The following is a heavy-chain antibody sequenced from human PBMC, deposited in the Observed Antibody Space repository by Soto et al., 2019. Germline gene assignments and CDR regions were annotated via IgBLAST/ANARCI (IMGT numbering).Heavy chain of an antibody. CDR2: IYSGGST. CDR1: GFTVSSNY. Sequence: GGSLRLSCAASGFTVSSNYMSWVRQAPGKGLEWVSVIYSGGSTYYADSVKGRFTISRDNSKNTLYLQMNSLRAEDTAVYYCARDGIAAAGSRDYYYGMDVWGQGTTVTVSS. J-gene: IGHJ6*02. V-gene: IGHV3-53*01. CDR3: ARDGIAAAGSRDYYYGMDV. D-gene: IGHD6-13*01.